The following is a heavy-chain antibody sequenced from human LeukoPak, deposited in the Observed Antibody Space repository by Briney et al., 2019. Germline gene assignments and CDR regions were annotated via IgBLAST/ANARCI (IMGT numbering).Heavy chain of an antibody. CDR1: GGSISSGSYY. J-gene: IGHJ6*03. D-gene: IGHD4-23*01. V-gene: IGHV4-61*02. CDR3: ATDGGNSYYYYYMDV. Sequence: SETLSLTCTVSGGSISSGSYYWSWIRQPAGKGLEWIGRIYTSGSTNYNPSLKSRATISVDTSKNQFSLKLSSVTAADTAVYYCATDGGNSYYYYYMDVWGKGTTVTVSS. CDR2: IYTSGST.